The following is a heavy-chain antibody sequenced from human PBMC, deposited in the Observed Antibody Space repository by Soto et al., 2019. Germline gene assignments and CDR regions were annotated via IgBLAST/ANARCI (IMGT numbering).Heavy chain of an antibody. V-gene: IGHV3-74*01. CDR3: ARLPNKSPQN. CDR1: GFTFSSYW. CDR2: ISNDGSST. J-gene: IGHJ1*01. Sequence: EVQLVESGGGLVQPGGSLRLSCVASGFTFSSYWMHWVRQAPGKGLVWVSSISNDGSSTSYADPVKGRFTISRDNAKNTLYHHMNSLRPEDSAVYYYARLPNKSPQNWGQGTLVIVSP.